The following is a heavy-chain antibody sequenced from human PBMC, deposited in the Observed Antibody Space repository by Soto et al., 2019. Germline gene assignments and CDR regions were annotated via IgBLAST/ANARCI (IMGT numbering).Heavy chain of an antibody. J-gene: IGHJ5*02. V-gene: IGHV1-69*13. D-gene: IGHD4-17*01. CDR1: GGTSSSYA. Sequence: SVKVSCKASGGTSSSYAISWVRQAPGQGLEWMGGIIPIFGTANYAQKFQGRVTITADESTSTAYMELSSLRSEDTAVYYCARAYGGSNWFDPWGQGTLVTVSS. CDR2: IIPIFGTA. CDR3: ARAYGGSNWFDP.